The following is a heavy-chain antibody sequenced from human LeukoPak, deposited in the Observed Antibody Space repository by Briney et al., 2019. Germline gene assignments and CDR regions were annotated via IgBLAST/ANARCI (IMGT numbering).Heavy chain of an antibody. V-gene: IGHV3-30-3*01. CDR2: ISYDGSNK. CDR1: GFTFSSYA. Sequence: TGGSLRLYCAASGFTFSSYAMHWVRQAPGKGLEWVAVISYDGSNKYYADSVKGRFTISRDNSKNTLYLQMNSLRAEDTAVYYCARDARGIYCGGDCHFDYWGQGTLVTVSS. J-gene: IGHJ4*02. D-gene: IGHD2-21*02. CDR3: ARDARGIYCGGDCHFDY.